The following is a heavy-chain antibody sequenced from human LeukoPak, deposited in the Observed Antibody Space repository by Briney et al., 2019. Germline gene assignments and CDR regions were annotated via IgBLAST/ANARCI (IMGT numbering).Heavy chain of an antibody. CDR2: IYYSGST. V-gene: IGHV4-39*07. Sequence: SETLSLTCTVSGGSISSYYWSWIRQPPGKGLEWIGSIYYSGSTYYNPSLKSRVTISVDTSKNQFSLKLSSVTAADTAVYYCARAFRIAVAGTDYWGQGTLVTVSS. CDR1: GGSISSYY. D-gene: IGHD6-19*01. CDR3: ARAFRIAVAGTDY. J-gene: IGHJ4*02.